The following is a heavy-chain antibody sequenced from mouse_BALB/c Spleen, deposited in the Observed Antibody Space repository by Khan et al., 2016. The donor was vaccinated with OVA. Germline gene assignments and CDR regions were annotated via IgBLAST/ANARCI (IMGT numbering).Heavy chain of an antibody. D-gene: IGHD3-3*01. Sequence: QVQLQQSGAELVRPGSSVKISCKASGYAFSSYWMNWVKQRPGQGLEWIGQIYPGDGDTNYNGKFKGKATLTADKSSSTAYMQLSSLPSEDSAVNFCARKGGWGHAMAYWGQGTSVTVSS. CDR3: ARKGGWGHAMAY. CDR2: IYPGDGDT. CDR1: GYAFSSYW. V-gene: IGHV1-80*01. J-gene: IGHJ4*01.